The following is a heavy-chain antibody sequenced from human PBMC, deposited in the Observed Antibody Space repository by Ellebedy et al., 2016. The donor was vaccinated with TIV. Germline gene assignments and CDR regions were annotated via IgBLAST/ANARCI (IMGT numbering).Heavy chain of an antibody. CDR2: IFHSGTT. CDR3: ARHLRYSDWRILDL. V-gene: IGHV4-39*01. Sequence: MPGGSLRLSCTVSRVSITDPTYYWAWLRQPPGKGLDWLGPIFHSGTTYKNPALSSRGSMSVDTSRNQFSLDLKSVTAADTAVYYCARHLRYSDWRILDLWGPGILVAVSS. D-gene: IGHD3-9*01. CDR1: RVSITDPTYY. J-gene: IGHJ5*02.